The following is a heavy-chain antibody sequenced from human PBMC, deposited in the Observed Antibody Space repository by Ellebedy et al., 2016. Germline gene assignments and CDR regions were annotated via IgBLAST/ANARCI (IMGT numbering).Heavy chain of an antibody. CDR1: GFTFRRYG. V-gene: IGHV3-30*18. CDR3: AKEGSTTGWTFGDS. J-gene: IGHJ4*02. Sequence: GGSLRLSXGASGFTFRRYGMHWVRQAPGKGPEWVGYISPDEIRKEYGGSVRGRFTTSRDNSKNTLYLQMNSLRPEDTAVYYCAKEGSTTGWTFGDSWGQGTLVTVSS. CDR2: ISPDEIRK. D-gene: IGHD6-19*01.